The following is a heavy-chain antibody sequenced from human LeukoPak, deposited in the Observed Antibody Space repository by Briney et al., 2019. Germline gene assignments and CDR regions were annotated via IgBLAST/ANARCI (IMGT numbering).Heavy chain of an antibody. CDR1: GGPFSAYY. CDR2: ISHSGIT. J-gene: IGHJ4*02. Sequence: PSETLSLTCAFYGGPFSAYYWTWLRQPPGSGLEWIGEISHSGITHYHPSLKSRVTISLGTSKNQFSLKLTSVTAADTAVYYCASQILSREMATIIDYWGQGTLITVSS. V-gene: IGHV4-34*01. CDR3: ASQILSREMATIIDY. D-gene: IGHD5-24*01.